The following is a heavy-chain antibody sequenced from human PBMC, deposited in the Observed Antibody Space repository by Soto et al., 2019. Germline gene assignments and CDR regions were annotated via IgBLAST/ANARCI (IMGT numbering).Heavy chain of an antibody. CDR1: GDTFSSYT. Sequence: QVQLVQSGAEVKKPGSSVKVSCKASGDTFSSYTISWVRQAPGQGLEWMGKIIPILGIANYAQKFQRKVTITADKSTSTAYMELSSLRSEYTAVYYCANLGRTYGSGSYYRTYGMDVWGQGTTVTVSS. J-gene: IGHJ6*02. CDR2: IIPILGIA. CDR3: ANLGRTYGSGSYYRTYGMDV. D-gene: IGHD3-10*01. V-gene: IGHV1-69*02.